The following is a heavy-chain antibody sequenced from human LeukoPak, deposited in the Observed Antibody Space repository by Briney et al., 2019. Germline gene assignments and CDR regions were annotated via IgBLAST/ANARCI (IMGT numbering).Heavy chain of an antibody. CDR3: ARRSYDFLYYYYYMDV. V-gene: IGHV4-39*07. CDR1: GGSISSSSYY. D-gene: IGHD3-3*01. Sequence: PSETLSLTCTVSGGSISSSSYYWGWIRQPPGKGLEWIGSIYYSGSTYYNPSLKSRVTISVDTSKNQFSLKLSSVTAADTAVYYCARRSYDFLYYYYYMDVWGRGTTVTVSS. CDR2: IYYSGST. J-gene: IGHJ6*03.